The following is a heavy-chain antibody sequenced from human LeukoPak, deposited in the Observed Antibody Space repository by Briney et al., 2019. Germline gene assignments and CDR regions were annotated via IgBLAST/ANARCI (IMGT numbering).Heavy chain of an antibody. V-gene: IGHV5-51*01. CDR1: GYSFTSYW. CDR2: IYPGDSDT. CDR3: ARQRAAADGYFDY. J-gene: IGHJ4*02. D-gene: IGHD6-13*01. Sequence: GESLKISCKGSGYSFTSYWIGWVRQMPGKGLEWMVIIYPGDSDTRYSPSFHGQVTISADKSISTAYLQWSSLKASDTAMYYCARQRAAADGYFDYWGQGTLVTVSS.